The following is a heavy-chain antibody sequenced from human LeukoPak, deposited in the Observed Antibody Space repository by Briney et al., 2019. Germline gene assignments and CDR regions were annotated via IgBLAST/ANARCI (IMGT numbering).Heavy chain of an antibody. CDR3: ARSWAVQNTFYYFDD. CDR1: TDTFNNYG. Sequence: SVKVSCKASTDTFNNYGIVWVRQAPGQGLEWMGGIVPAFETIDYAQKFQGRVTLSADDSTTTAYMELNSLRSEDTAVYYCARSWAVQNTFYYFDDWGQGPLVTVSS. D-gene: IGHD1-1*01. J-gene: IGHJ4*02. V-gene: IGHV1-69*01. CDR2: IVPAFETI.